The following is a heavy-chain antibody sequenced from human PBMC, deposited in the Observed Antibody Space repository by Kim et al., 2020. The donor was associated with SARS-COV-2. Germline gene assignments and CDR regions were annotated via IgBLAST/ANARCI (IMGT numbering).Heavy chain of an antibody. CDR3: ARDHCTNTSCFDP. D-gene: IGHD2-8*01. V-gene: IGHV7-4-1*02. Sequence: ASVKVSCRGSGYSFTNHAINWVRQAPGQGLEWMGWIDTSTGTPTYAQGFTGRFVFSLDTSVTTAYLQITSLKTADTALYFCARDHCTNTSCFDPWGQGTLLTVSS. CDR1: GYSFTNHA. CDR2: IDTSTGTP. J-gene: IGHJ5*02.